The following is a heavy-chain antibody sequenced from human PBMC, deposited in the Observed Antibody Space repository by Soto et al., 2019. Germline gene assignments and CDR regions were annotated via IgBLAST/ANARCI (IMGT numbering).Heavy chain of an antibody. CDR1: GGTFSSYT. CDR2: IIPILGIA. V-gene: IGHV1-69*02. D-gene: IGHD5-12*01. Sequence: QVQLVQSGAEVKKPGSSVKVSCKASGGTFSSYTISWVRQAPGQGLEWMGRIIPILGIANYAQKFQGRVTITADKGTSTAYMELSSLRSEDTAVYYCASRAVEMATIEDYWGQGTLVTVSS. CDR3: ASRAVEMATIEDY. J-gene: IGHJ4*02.